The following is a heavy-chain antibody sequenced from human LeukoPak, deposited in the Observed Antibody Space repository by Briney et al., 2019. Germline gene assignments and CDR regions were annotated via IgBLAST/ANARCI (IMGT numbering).Heavy chain of an antibody. D-gene: IGHD1-1*01. CDR2: ISGSGSGGNT. CDR1: GLTFSSYA. Sequence: GGSLRLSCAASGLTFSSYAMSWVRQSPGKGLEWVSAISGSGSGGNTYYADSVKGRFTISKDTSKNTLYLQMNSLRVEDTAVYYCARETGTKPFDYWGQGTLVTVSS. V-gene: IGHV3-23*01. CDR3: ARETGTKPFDY. J-gene: IGHJ4*02.